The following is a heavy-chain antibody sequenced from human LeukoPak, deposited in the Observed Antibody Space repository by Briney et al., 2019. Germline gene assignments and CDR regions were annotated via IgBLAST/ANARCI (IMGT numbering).Heavy chain of an antibody. D-gene: IGHD2-15*01. CDR1: GGSISSYY. CDR3: ARELGYCSGGSCYGWFDP. V-gene: IGHV4-59*01. Sequence: SETLSLTCTVSGGSISSYYWSWIRQPPGKGLEWIGYIYYSGSTNYNPSLKSRVTISVDTSKNQSSLKLSSVTAADTAVYYCARELGYCSGGSCYGWFDPWGQGTLVTVSS. J-gene: IGHJ5*02. CDR2: IYYSGST.